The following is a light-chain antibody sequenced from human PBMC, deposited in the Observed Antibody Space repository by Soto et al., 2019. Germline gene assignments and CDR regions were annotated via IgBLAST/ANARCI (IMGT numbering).Light chain of an antibody. CDR3: QHYDSSTLT. CDR1: QSVSSSY. Sequence: EIVLTQSPGTLSLSPGERATLSCRASQSVSSSYLAWYQQKPGQAPRLLIYGASSRATGIPDRFSGSGSGTDFSITISRLAPEDFAVYYCQHYDSSTLTFGGGTKVEIK. J-gene: IGKJ4*01. V-gene: IGKV3-20*01. CDR2: GAS.